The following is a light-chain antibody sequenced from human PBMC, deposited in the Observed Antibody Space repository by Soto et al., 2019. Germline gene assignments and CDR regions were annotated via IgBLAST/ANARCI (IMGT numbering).Light chain of an antibody. CDR1: QDIAIY. Sequence: IRLTHSPSSLSASVVYRVTITCRASQDIAIYLAWYQQKPGEAPKLLIYAASTLYGGVPSRFSGSGSGTDFALTITSLQAEDFATYYCQQLRMYPSTFGGGTKVDIK. CDR3: QQLRMYPST. V-gene: IGKV1-9*01. J-gene: IGKJ4*01. CDR2: AAS.